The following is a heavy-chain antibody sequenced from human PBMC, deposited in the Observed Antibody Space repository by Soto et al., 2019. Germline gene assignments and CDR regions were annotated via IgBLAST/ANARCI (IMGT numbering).Heavy chain of an antibody. J-gene: IGHJ4*02. Sequence: SETLSLTCTVSGGSISSGDYYWSWIRQPPGKGLVWIGYLYYSGSTYYHPSLKSRVTISVDTSKNQFSLKLSSVTAADTAVYYCASRKSSPYFDYWGQGTLVTVS. CDR3: ASRKSSPYFDY. CDR2: LYYSGST. D-gene: IGHD3-10*01. CDR1: GGSISSGDYY. V-gene: IGHV4-30-4*01.